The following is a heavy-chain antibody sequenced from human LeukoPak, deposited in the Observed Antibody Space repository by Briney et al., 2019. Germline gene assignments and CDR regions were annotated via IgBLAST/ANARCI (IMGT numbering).Heavy chain of an antibody. CDR1: GFTFSSYE. D-gene: IGHD1-26*01. CDR3: ATLSGSWDFDY. Sequence: GGSLRLSCAASGFTFSSYEMNWVSQAPGKGLEWVSYISSSGSTIYYADSVKGRFTISRDNAKNSLYLQMNSLRAEDTAVYYCATLSGSWDFDYWGQGTLVTVSS. J-gene: IGHJ4*02. V-gene: IGHV3-48*03. CDR2: ISSSGSTI.